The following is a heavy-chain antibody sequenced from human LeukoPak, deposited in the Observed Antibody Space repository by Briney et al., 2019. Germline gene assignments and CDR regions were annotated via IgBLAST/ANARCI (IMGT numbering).Heavy chain of an antibody. CDR3: ARATYYDFWSGYYESSYYYYMDV. CDR1: GYTFTGYY. J-gene: IGHJ6*03. CDR2: INPNSGGT. Sequence: GASVKVSCKASGYTFTGYYMHWVRQAPGQGLEWMGWINPNSGGTNYAQKFQGRVTITRNTSISTAYMELSSLRSEDTAVYYCARATYYDFWSGYYESSYYYYMDVWGKGTTVTVSS. V-gene: IGHV1-2*02. D-gene: IGHD3-3*01.